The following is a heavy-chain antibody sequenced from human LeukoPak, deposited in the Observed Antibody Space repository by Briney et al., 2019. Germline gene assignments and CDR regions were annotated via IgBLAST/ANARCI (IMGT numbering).Heavy chain of an antibody. CDR2: TYPRDGST. CDR1: GYTFTNNY. Sequence: ASVKVSCKASGYTFTNNYLHWVRQAPGQGLEWMGMTYPRDGSTSYAQNFQGRVTVTRDTSTTTVHMELRGLRSEDTAVYYCARDQEGFDYWGQGTVVTVSS. CDR3: ARDQEGFDY. J-gene: IGHJ4*02. V-gene: IGHV1-46*01.